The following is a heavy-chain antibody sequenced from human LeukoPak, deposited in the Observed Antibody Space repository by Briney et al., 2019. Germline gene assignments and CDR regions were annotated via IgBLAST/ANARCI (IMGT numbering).Heavy chain of an antibody. CDR3: ASSPPSSGWYPFDY. CDR1: GGTFSSYA. CDR2: IIPIFGTA. J-gene: IGHJ4*02. D-gene: IGHD6-19*01. Sequence: SVKVSCKASGGTFSSYAISWVRQAPGQGLEWMGGIIPIFGTANYAQKFKGRVTITADESTSTAYMELSSLRSEDTAVYYCASSPPSSGWYPFDYWGQGTLVTVSS. V-gene: IGHV1-69*13.